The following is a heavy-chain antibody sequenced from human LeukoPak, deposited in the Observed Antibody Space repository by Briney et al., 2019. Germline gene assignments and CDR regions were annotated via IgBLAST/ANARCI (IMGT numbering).Heavy chain of an antibody. CDR3: ARHDRSGNYYYDSSGYLSDAFDI. Sequence: PSETLSLTCTVSGGSISGSSYYWGWIRQPPGKGLEWIGSIYYSGSTYYNPSLKSRVTISVDTSKNQFSLKLSSVTAADTAVYYCARHDRSGNYYYDSSGYLSDAFDIWGQGTMVTVSS. J-gene: IGHJ3*02. V-gene: IGHV4-39*01. D-gene: IGHD3-22*01. CDR2: IYYSGST. CDR1: GGSISGSSYY.